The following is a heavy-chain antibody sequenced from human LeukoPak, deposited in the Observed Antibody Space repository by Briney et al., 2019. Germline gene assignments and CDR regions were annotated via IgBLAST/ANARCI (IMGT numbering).Heavy chain of an antibody. CDR3: ARSGITGTTDYYGMDV. D-gene: IGHD1-20*01. CDR2: IYYSGST. V-gene: IGHV4-39*07. CDR1: GGSISSSSYY. J-gene: IGHJ6*02. Sequence: PSETLSLTCTVSGGSISSSSYYWGCIRQPPGKGLECIGSIYYSGSTYYNPSLKSRVTISVDTSKNQFSLKLSSVTAADTAVYYCARSGITGTTDYYGMDVWGQGTTVTVSS.